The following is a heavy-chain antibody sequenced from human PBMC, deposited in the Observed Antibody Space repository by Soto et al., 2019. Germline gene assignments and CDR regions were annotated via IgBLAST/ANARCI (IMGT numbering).Heavy chain of an antibody. CDR2: IYYSGST. Sequence: PSETLSLTCTVSGGSISSSSYYWGWIRQPPGKGLEWIGSIYYSGSTYYNPSLKSRVTISVDTSKNQFSLKLSSVTTADTAVYYCASESYVWGSYRYCPIDYWGQGTLVT. D-gene: IGHD3-16*02. V-gene: IGHV4-39*01. CDR1: GGSISSSSYY. CDR3: ASESYVWGSYRYCPIDY. J-gene: IGHJ4*02.